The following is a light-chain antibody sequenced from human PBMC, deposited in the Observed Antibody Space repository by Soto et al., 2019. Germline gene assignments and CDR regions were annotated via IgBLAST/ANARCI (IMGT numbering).Light chain of an antibody. CDR3: QQYDNWPPT. V-gene: IGKV3-15*01. CDR1: QSVSSC. Sequence: IVLTQSPATLSLSPGERATLSCRASQSVSSCLAWYHQKPGQAPRLLFYGASNRATGIPARFTGSGSGTEFTLTISSLQSEDFAVYSCQQYDNWPPTFGGGTKVDI. J-gene: IGKJ4*01. CDR2: GAS.